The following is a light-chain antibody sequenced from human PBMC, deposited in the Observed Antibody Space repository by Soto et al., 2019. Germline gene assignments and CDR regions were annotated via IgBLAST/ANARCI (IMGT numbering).Light chain of an antibody. Sequence: QSVLTQSPSASASLGASVKLTCTLSSGHSSYAIAWHQQQPEKGPRDLMKLTSAGSHSKGDGIPARFSGSSSGAERYLTISSPQAEDEADYYCQTWGTGIVVFGGGTKVTVL. J-gene: IGLJ2*01. CDR3: QTWGTGIVV. CDR2: LTSAGSH. CDR1: SGHSSYA. V-gene: IGLV4-69*01.